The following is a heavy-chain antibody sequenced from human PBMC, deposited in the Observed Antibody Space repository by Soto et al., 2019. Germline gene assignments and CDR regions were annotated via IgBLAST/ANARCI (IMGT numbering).Heavy chain of an antibody. CDR2: INHSGST. Sequence: SETLSLTCAVYGGSFSGYYWSWIRQPPGKGLEWIGEINHSGSTNYNPSLKSRVTISVDTSKNQFSLKLSSVTAADTAVYYCARGRDLYVFRFPPRFDYWGQGTLVTVSS. J-gene: IGHJ4*02. CDR1: GGSFSGYY. CDR3: ARGRDLYVFRFPPRFDY. D-gene: IGHD3-3*01. V-gene: IGHV4-34*01.